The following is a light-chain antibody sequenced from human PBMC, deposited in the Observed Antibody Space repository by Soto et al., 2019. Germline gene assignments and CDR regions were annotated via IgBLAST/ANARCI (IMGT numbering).Light chain of an antibody. CDR1: SSDVGGYNY. CDR2: DVS. J-gene: IGLJ2*01. CDR3: SSYTSSSTPHVV. V-gene: IGLV2-14*01. Sequence: QSALTQPASVSGSPGQSITISCTGTSSDVGGYNYVSWYQQHPGKAPKLMIYDVSNRPSGVSNRFSGSKSGNTASLTISGLHAEDQAYYYCSSYTSSSTPHVVFGGGTKVTVL.